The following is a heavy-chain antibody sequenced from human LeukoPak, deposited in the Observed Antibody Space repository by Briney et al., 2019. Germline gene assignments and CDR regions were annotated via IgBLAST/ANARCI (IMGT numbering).Heavy chain of an antibody. CDR2: INPGSGGT. CDR3: ARGEYDFWSGYCFDP. CDR1: GSTFTGYY. V-gene: IGHV1-2*06. Sequence: ASVKVSCKTSGSTFTGYYIHWVRQAPGQGLECMGRINPGSGGTNYAQKFQGRVTITRDTSASTAYMELSSLRSEDTAVYYCARGEYDFWSGYCFDPWGQGTLVTVSS. J-gene: IGHJ5*02. D-gene: IGHD3-3*01.